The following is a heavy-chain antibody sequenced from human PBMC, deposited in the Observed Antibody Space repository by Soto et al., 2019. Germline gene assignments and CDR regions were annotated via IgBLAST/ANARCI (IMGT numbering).Heavy chain of an antibody. Sequence: EVQLLESGGGLVQPGGSLRLSCAASEFTFSSNAMHWVRQAPGKGLEWVSGITGSGSTTFYADSVKGRFTISRDNSKNTLYLHMNSLRAEDTAIYYCAKDFTAYLSSWFHFWGQGTLVIVSS. CDR2: ITGSGSTT. CDR1: EFTFSSNA. J-gene: IGHJ5*01. V-gene: IGHV3-23*01. CDR3: AKDFTAYLSSWFHF. D-gene: IGHD6-13*01.